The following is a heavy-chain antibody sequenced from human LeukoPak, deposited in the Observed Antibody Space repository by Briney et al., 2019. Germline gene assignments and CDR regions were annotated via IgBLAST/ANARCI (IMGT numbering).Heavy chain of an antibody. Sequence: GGSLRLSCAASGFTFSSYSMNWVRQAPGKGLEWVSSISSTSSYIYYADSVKGRFTMSRDNAQNSLYLQMNSLRAEDTAVYYCARGNGYSYMERVDYWGQGTLVTASS. V-gene: IGHV3-21*04. D-gene: IGHD5-18*01. CDR3: ARGNGYSYMERVDY. CDR1: GFTFSSYS. J-gene: IGHJ4*02. CDR2: ISSTSSYI.